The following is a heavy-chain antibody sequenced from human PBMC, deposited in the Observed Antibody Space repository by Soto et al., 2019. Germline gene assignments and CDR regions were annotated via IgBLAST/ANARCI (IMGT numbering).Heavy chain of an antibody. Sequence: SSETLSLTCTVSGGSISSYYWSWIRQPPGKGLEWIGYIYYSGSTNYNPSLKSRVTISVDTSKNQFSLKLSSVTAADTAVYYRARVYYYDSSGYYPDYWGQGTLVTVSS. J-gene: IGHJ4*02. V-gene: IGHV4-59*01. CDR2: IYYSGST. CDR3: ARVYYYDSSGYYPDY. D-gene: IGHD3-22*01. CDR1: GGSISSYY.